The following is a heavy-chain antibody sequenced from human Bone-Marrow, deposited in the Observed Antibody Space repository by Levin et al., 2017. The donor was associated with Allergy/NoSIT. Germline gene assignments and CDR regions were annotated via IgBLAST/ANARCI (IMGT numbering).Heavy chain of an antibody. CDR1: GGSISSSNYY. Sequence: PSETLSLTCTVSGGSISSSNYYWGWIRQPPGKGLEWIGSIYSSGSTYYNTSLMSRVTISVDTSKNQFSLKVSSVTAADTGVYYCARDPTDCAGASCYKGWFDPWGQGTLVTVSS. V-gene: IGHV4-39*07. D-gene: IGHD2-2*02. CDR2: IYSSGST. CDR3: ARDPTDCAGASCYKGWFDP. J-gene: IGHJ5*02.